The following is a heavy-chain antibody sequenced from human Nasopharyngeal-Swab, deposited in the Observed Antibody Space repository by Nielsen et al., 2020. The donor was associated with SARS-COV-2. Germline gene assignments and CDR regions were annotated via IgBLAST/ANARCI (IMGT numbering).Heavy chain of an antibody. Sequence: WIRQPPGKGLEWIGYIYYSGSTNYNPSLKSRVTISVDTSKNQFSLKLSSVTAADTAVYYCASGLNWFPFDYWGQGTLVTVPS. V-gene: IGHV4-59*01. D-gene: IGHD3-9*01. CDR3: ASGLNWFPFDY. J-gene: IGHJ4*02. CDR2: IYYSGST.